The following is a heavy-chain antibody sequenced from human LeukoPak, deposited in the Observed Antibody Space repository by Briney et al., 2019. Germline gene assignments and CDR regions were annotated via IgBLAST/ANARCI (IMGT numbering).Heavy chain of an antibody. V-gene: IGHV3-48*03. CDR3: ARVFVGENFDY. CDR2: ISSSAGIT. D-gene: IGHD1-14*01. CDR1: GFTFSSYE. J-gene: IGHJ4*02. Sequence: GGSLRLSCAASGFTFSSYEMNWVRQAPGKGLEWVSYISSSAGITYYADSVKGRFTISRDNAKNSLYLQMNSLRAEDTAVYFCARVFVGENFDYWGQGTLVTVSS.